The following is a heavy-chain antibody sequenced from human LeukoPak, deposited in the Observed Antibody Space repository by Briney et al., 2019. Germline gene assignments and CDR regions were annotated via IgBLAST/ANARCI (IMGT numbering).Heavy chain of an antibody. J-gene: IGHJ1*01. Sequence: GGSLRLSCEVSGFTFSSYSMNWVRQAPGKGLEWVSYISSSGSTIYYADSVKGRFTVSRDNAKNSLYLQMNSLRAEDTAVYYCARAGIAAAGPLFQHWGQGTLVTVS. V-gene: IGHV3-48*01. CDR2: ISSSGSTI. CDR1: GFTFSSYS. D-gene: IGHD6-13*01. CDR3: ARAGIAAAGPLFQH.